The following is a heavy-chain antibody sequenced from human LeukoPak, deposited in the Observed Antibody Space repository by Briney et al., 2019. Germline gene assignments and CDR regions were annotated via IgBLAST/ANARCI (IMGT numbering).Heavy chain of an antibody. V-gene: IGHV4-39*01. CDR1: GGSISSGGYY. CDR3: ARHPGYYDSSGYYVSAFDI. CDR2: IYHSGST. Sequence: SETPSLTCTVSGGSISSGGYYWSWVRQPPGKGLEWIGEIYHSGSTNYNPSLKSRVTISVDKSKNQFSLKLTSVTAADTAVYYCARHPGYYDSSGYYVSAFDIWGQGTMVTVSS. J-gene: IGHJ3*02. D-gene: IGHD3-22*01.